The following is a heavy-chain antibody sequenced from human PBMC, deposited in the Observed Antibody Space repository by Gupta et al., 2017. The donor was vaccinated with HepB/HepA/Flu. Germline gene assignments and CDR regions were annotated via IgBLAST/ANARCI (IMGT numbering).Heavy chain of an antibody. CDR3: AKVARSGVVTLKTNWFDP. J-gene: IGHJ5*02. V-gene: IGHV3-23*01. D-gene: IGHD6-19*01. CDR2: ISGSGGST. CDR1: GFTFSSYA. Sequence: AASGFTFSSYAMSWVRQAPGKGLEWVSAISGSGGSTYYADSVKGRFTISRDNSKNTLYLQMNSLRAEDTAVYYCAKVARSGVVTLKTNWFDPWGQGTLVTVSS.